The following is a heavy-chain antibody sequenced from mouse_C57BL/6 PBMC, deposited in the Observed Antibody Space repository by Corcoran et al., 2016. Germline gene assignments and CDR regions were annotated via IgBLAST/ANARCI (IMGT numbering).Heavy chain of an antibody. V-gene: IGHV1-26*01. J-gene: IGHJ2*01. CDR1: GYTFTDYY. CDR3: ARSRGGSSSDY. D-gene: IGHD1-1*01. CDR2: INPNNGGT. Sequence: EVQLQQSGPELVKPGASVKISCKASGYTFTDYYMNWVKQSHGKSLEWIGDINPNNGGTSYNQKFKGKDTLTVDKSSSTAYMELRSLTSEDSAVYYCARSRGGSSSDYWGQGTTLTVSS.